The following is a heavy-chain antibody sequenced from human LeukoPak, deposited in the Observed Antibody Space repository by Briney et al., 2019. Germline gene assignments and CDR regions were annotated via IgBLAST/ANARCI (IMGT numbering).Heavy chain of an antibody. Sequence: GWSLRLSCAASGFTFSSYSMYWVPQAPGKGLEWVSSISSSSSYIYYADSVKGRFTISRDNAKNSLYLQMNSLRAGDTSVYYCARVTMVRGVYDAFDIWGQGTMVTVSS. V-gene: IGHV3-21*01. CDR1: GFTFSSYS. J-gene: IGHJ3*02. CDR2: ISSSSSYI. D-gene: IGHD3-10*01. CDR3: ARVTMVRGVYDAFDI.